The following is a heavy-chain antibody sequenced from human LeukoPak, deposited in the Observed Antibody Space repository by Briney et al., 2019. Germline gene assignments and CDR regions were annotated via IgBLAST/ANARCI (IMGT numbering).Heavy chain of an antibody. CDR1: GGSVSGTYY. D-gene: IGHD4-23*01. V-gene: IGHV4-61*01. Sequence: PSETLSLTCTVSGGSVSGTYYWCWIRQPPGKGLEWSGHIYYSGSTNYNPSLKSRVTISLDTSKNQFSLELSSVTDADTAVYYCARDGRATVVTPERAFDIWGQGTMVTVSS. CDR3: ARDGRATVVTPERAFDI. CDR2: IYYSGST. J-gene: IGHJ3*02.